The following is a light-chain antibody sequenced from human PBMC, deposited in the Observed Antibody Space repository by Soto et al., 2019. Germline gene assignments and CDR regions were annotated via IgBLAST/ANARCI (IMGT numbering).Light chain of an antibody. V-gene: IGKV1-33*01. CDR3: QQYENLPT. CDR1: QNINNY. J-gene: IGKJ5*01. Sequence: DSQMIQSPSSLSASVGDRFTITCQASQNINNYLNWYQQKPGRAPKLLIYDASNLEAGVPSTLRGSGSGTDFTFTISRLQPEDIATYYCQQYENLPTFGQGTRLEIK. CDR2: DAS.